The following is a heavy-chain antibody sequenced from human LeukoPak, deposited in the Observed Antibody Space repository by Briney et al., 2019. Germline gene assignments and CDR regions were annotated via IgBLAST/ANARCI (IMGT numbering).Heavy chain of an antibody. CDR3: ARDISSGWYPYYFDY. V-gene: IGHV3-33*01. D-gene: IGHD6-19*01. Sequence: GGPLRLSCAASGFTFSSFGMHWVRQAPGKELDWVAVIWYDGSEKYYADSVRGRFTISRDNSKKTLYLQMNSLRAEDTAVYYCARDISSGWYPYYFDYWGQGTLVTVSS. CDR1: GFTFSSFG. CDR2: IWYDGSEK. J-gene: IGHJ4*02.